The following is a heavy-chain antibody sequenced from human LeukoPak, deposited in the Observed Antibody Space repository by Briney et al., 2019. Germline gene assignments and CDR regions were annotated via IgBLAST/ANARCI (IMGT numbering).Heavy chain of an antibody. V-gene: IGHV1-46*01. J-gene: IGHJ4*02. Sequence: ASVKVSCKSFGFTFTNYLLHWVRQAPGQGLEWVGRIAPSVDTTNYAQKFRGRVTMTRDTSTSTVYMELSSLRSDDTAIYYCVREESGGYFDYWGQGTLVTVSA. CDR2: IAPSVDTT. CDR3: VREESGGYFDY. D-gene: IGHD2-8*02. CDR1: GFTFTNYL.